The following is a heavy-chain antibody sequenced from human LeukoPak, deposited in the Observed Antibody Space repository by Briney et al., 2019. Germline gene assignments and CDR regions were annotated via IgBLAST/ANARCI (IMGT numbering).Heavy chain of an antibody. Sequence: SQTLSLTCTVSGGSISSGDYYWSWIRQPPGKGLEWIGYIYYSGSTYYNPSLKSRVTISVDTSKNQFSLKLSSVTAADTAVYYCARDLWFGESLGGDNWFDPWGQGTLVTVSS. CDR2: IYYSGST. V-gene: IGHV4-30-4*01. D-gene: IGHD3-10*01. CDR1: GGSISSGDYY. CDR3: ARDLWFGESLGGDNWFDP. J-gene: IGHJ5*02.